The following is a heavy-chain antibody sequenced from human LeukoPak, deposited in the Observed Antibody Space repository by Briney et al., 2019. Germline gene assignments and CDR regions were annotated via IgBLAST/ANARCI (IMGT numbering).Heavy chain of an antibody. D-gene: IGHD5-18*01. CDR3: ARDGYSYGPTYFDY. J-gene: IGHJ4*02. Sequence: GGSLRLSCAASGFTFSSYWMSWVRQAPGKGLEWVANIKQDGSEKYYVDSVKGRFTISRDNAKNSLYLQMNSLRAEDTAVYYCARDGYSYGPTYFDYWGQGTLVTVSS. CDR1: GFTFSSYW. V-gene: IGHV3-7*01. CDR2: IKQDGSEK.